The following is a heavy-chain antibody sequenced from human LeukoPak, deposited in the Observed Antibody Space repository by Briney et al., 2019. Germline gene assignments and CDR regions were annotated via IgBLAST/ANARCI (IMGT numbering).Heavy chain of an antibody. CDR2: INPSGGST. CDR3: ASAGYDGAFDY. CDR1: GYTFTSYY. V-gene: IGHV1-46*03. J-gene: IGHJ4*02. Sequence: ASVKVSCKASGYTFTSYYMHWVRQAPGQGLEWMGIINPSGGSTSYAQKFQGRVTMTRDTSTSTVYMELSSLRSEDAAVYYCASAGYDGAFDYWGQGTLVSVSS. D-gene: IGHD5-12*01.